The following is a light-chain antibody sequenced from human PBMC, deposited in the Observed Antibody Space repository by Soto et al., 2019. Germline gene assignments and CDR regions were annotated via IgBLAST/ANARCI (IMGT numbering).Light chain of an antibody. CDR1: SSDVGGYDY. CDR3: SSYAGINNGI. V-gene: IGLV2-8*01. CDR2: EVT. Sequence: QSALTQPPSASGSPGQSVTISCTGTSSDVGGYDYVSWYQQQSGKAPKLIIYEVTKRPSGVPDRFSGSKSGNTASLTVSGLQADDEADYYCSSYAGINNGIFGAGTKLTVL. J-gene: IGLJ2*01.